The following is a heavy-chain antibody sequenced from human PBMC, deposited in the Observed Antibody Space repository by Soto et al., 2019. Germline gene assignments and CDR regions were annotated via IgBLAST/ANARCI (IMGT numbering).Heavy chain of an antibody. V-gene: IGHV4-59*01. D-gene: IGHD1-1*01. Sequence: PSETLSLTCTVSGGSISSYYWSWIRQPPGKGLEWIGYIYYSGSTNYNPSLKSRVTISVDTSKNQFSLKLSSVTAADTAVYYCARGTLLLIFDYWGQGTLVTVSS. CDR1: GGSISSYY. CDR3: ARGTLLLIFDY. CDR2: IYYSGST. J-gene: IGHJ4*02.